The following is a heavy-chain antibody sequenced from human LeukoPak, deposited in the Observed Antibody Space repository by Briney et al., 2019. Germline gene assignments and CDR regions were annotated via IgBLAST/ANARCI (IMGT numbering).Heavy chain of an antibody. D-gene: IGHD3-10*01. CDR1: GYTFTNYA. CDR2: INTNTGNP. J-gene: IGHJ4*02. V-gene: IGHV7-4-1*02. CDR3: AREQTVLGSGSYFSTPDY. Sequence: ASVKVSCKASGYTFTNYAMNWVRQAPGQGPEWMGWINTNTGNPTYAQGFTGRFVLSLDTSVSTAYLQISSLKAEDTAVYYCAREQTVLGSGSYFSTPDYWGQGTLVTVSS.